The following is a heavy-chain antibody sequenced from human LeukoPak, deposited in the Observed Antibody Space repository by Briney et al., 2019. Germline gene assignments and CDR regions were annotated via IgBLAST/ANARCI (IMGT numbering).Heavy chain of an antibody. CDR3: ASLDSSGYSPSVQH. J-gene: IGHJ1*01. Sequence: PSETLSLTCTVSGGSISSSSYYWGWIRQPPGKGLEWLVSIYYSGSTYYNPSLKSRVTISVDTSKNQFSLKLSSVTAADTAVYYCASLDSSGYSPSVQHWGQGTLVTVSS. CDR1: GGSISSSSYY. V-gene: IGHV4-39*01. D-gene: IGHD3-22*01. CDR2: IYYSGST.